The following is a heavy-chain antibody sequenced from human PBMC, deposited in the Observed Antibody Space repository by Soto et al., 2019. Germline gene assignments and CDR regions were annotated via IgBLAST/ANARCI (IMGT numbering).Heavy chain of an antibody. V-gene: IGHV3-15*07. CDR1: GFTFSNAW. CDR3: TTRSRGIAVAGTGFDY. D-gene: IGHD6-19*01. CDR2: IKSKADGGTT. Sequence: GGSLRLSCAASGFTFSNAWMNWVRQAPGNGLEWVGRIKSKADGGTTDYAAPVKGRFTISRDDSKNTLYLQMNSLKTEDTAVYYCTTRSRGIAVAGTGFDYWGQGTLVTVSS. J-gene: IGHJ4*02.